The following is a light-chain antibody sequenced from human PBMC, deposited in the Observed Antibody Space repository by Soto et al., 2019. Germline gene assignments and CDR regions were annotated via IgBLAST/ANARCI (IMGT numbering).Light chain of an antibody. J-gene: IGKJ4*01. CDR2: KVS. CDR1: QSLEYSDGNSY. V-gene: IGKV2-30*01. CDR3: MQGTICHPT. Sequence: DVGLTHSPLALAVTLGQPASISCRSSQSLEYSDGNSYLNWFQQRPGQSPRRLIYKVSNRDSGVPDRFSGSGSGNDFTLKISRVEAEDDPVHYCMQGTICHPTFGGGSKVDIX.